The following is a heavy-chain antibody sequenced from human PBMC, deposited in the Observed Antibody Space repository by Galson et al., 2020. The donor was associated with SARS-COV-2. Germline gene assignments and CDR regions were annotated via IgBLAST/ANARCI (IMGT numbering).Heavy chain of an antibody. J-gene: IGHJ2*01. V-gene: IGHV3-23*01. CDR3: AKDKMVITTEDWYFDL. CDR2: ISGSGGST. CDR1: GFTFSSYA. D-gene: IGHD3-22*01. Sequence: GESLKISCAASGFTFSSYAMSWVRQAPGKGLEWVSAISGSGGSTYYADSVKGRFTISRDNSKNTLYLQMNSLRAEDTAVYYCAKDKMVITTEDWYFDLWGRGTLVTVSS.